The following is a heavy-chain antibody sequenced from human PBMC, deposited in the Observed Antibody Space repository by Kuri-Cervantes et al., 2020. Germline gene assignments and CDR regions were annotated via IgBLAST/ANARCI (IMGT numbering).Heavy chain of an antibody. D-gene: IGHD6-13*01. Sequence: ASVKVSCKASGYTFTSYAMHWVRQAPGQRLEWMGWINAGNGNTKYSQKFQGRVTITRDTSASTAYMELCSLRSEDTAVYYCARGSSWYGTSIWYFDLWGRGTLVTVSS. V-gene: IGHV1-3*01. J-gene: IGHJ2*01. CDR3: ARGSSWYGTSIWYFDL. CDR2: INAGNGNT. CDR1: GYTFTSYA.